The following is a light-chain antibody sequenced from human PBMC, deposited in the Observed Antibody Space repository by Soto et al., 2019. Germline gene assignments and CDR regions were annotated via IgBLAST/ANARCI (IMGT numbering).Light chain of an antibody. CDR2: DAS. CDR3: QHRSNWSYT. V-gene: IGKV3-11*01. CDR1: QSVSSY. Sequence: IVLTQPPATLSLFPGERATLSCRASQSVSSYLAWYQQKPGQAPRLLIYDASNRATGIPARFSGSGSGTDFTLTISSLEPEDFAVYYCQHRSNWSYTFGQGTRLEIK. J-gene: IGKJ5*01.